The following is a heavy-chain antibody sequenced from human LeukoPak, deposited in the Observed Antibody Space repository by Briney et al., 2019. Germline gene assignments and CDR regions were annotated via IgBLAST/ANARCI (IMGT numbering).Heavy chain of an antibody. V-gene: IGHV4-34*01. CDR2: INHSGST. CDR3: ARDATYGSGRGPRTYFDY. J-gene: IGHJ4*02. D-gene: IGHD3-10*01. CDR1: GGSFSGYY. Sequence: PSETLSLTCAVYGGSFSGYYWSWIRQPPGKGLEWIGEINHSGSTNYSPSLKSRVTISVDTSKNQFSLKLSSVTAADTAVYYCARDATYGSGRGPRTYFDYWGQGTLVTVSS.